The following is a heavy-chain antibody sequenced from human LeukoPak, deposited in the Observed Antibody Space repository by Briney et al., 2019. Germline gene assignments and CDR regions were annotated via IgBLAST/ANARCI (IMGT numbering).Heavy chain of an antibody. CDR2: ISYSGGST. V-gene: IGHV3-23*01. J-gene: IGHJ4*02. Sequence: PGGSLRLSCAASGFTFSSYAMSWVRQAPGKGLEWVSTISYSGGSTYYADSVKGRFTISRDNSKNTPYLQMNSLRAEDTAVYYCAKDQSRDYDSGSYFRGIFGYWGQGTLVTVSS. CDR1: GFTFSSYA. D-gene: IGHD3-10*01. CDR3: AKDQSRDYDSGSYFRGIFGY.